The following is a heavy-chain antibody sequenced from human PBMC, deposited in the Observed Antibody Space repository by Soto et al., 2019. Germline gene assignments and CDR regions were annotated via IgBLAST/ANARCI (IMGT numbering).Heavy chain of an antibody. J-gene: IGHJ6*03. V-gene: IGHV1-8*01. CDR3: ARGDSGYDAHYYYYYMDV. D-gene: IGHD5-12*01. Sequence: ASVKVSCKASGYTFTSYDINWVRQATGQGLEWMGWMNPNSGNTGHAQKFQGRVTMTRNTSISTAYMELSSLRSEDTAVYYCARGDSGYDAHYYYYYMDVCGKGTTVTVSS. CDR1: GYTFTSYD. CDR2: MNPNSGNT.